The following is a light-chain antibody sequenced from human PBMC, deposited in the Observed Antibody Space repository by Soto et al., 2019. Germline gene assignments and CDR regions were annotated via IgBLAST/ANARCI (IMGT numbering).Light chain of an antibody. CDR1: QNVSSNY. Sequence: EIVLTQSPGTLSLSPGERATLSCRASQNVSSNYLAWYQQRPGQAPRLLMYGAFIKATGIPDRISGSGSGTVFTVPIRRLEPEDFAVYYCQYYGGYYGSSPRYTFGQGTELDIK. CDR2: GAF. J-gene: IGKJ2*01. V-gene: IGKV3-20*01. CDR3: QYYGGYYGSSPRYT.